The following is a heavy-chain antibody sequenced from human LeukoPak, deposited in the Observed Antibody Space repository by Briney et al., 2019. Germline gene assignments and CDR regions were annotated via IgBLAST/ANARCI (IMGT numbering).Heavy chain of an antibody. CDR3: ARGGLATTNFDY. Sequence: SETLSLTCTVSGGSISSYYWSWIRQPPGKGLEWSGYIYYSGSTNYNPSLKSRVTITVDTSKNQFSLKLSSVTAADTAVYYCARGGLATTNFDYWGQGTLVTVSS. CDR1: GGSISSYY. J-gene: IGHJ4*02. D-gene: IGHD5-24*01. V-gene: IGHV4-59*01. CDR2: IYYSGST.